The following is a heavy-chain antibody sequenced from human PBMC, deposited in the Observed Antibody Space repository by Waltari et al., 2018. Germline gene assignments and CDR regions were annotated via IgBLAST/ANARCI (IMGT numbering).Heavy chain of an antibody. V-gene: IGHV1-69*02. CDR1: GGPFSSVG. CDR3: ARRVSTKGAFEV. D-gene: IGHD5-12*01. Sequence: QVQLVQSGAEVKQPGSSVKVSCKCSGGPFSSVGLHWLRQAPGQGLEWMGKIIPMPGITDYEQKFQGRLRITADRSTTTGYMELRSLGSEDTAIYYCARRVSTKGAFEVWGRGTLVTVSP. J-gene: IGHJ3*01. CDR2: IIPMPGIT.